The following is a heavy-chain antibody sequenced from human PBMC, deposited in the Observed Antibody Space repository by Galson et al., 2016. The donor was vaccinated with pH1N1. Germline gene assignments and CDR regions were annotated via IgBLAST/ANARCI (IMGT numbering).Heavy chain of an antibody. D-gene: IGHD6-13*01. Sequence: SLTCTVSGASVTSRSHYWDWIRQPPGKGLEWLGNIHSSGSSYYNPSLKSRVSISVDTSKNQFSLHVRSVTAADTAVYYCASRGSSFWVFWGQGTLATVSS. CDR2: IHSSGSS. CDR1: GASVTSRSHY. J-gene: IGHJ4*02. CDR3: ASRGSSFWVF. V-gene: IGHV4-39*01.